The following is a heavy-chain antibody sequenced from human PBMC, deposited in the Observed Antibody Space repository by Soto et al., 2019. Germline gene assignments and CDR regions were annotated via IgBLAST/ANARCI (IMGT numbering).Heavy chain of an antibody. CDR3: ARTPVVIRSNYYYYGMDV. CDR2: IGTAGDT. D-gene: IGHD3-22*01. J-gene: IGHJ6*02. Sequence: EVQLVESGGGLVQPGGSLRLSCAASGFTFSSYDMHWVRQDTGKGLEWVSAIGTAGDTYYPGSVKGRFTISRENAKNSLYLQMNSLRAEDTAVYYCARTPVVIRSNYYYYGMDVWGQGTTVTVSS. V-gene: IGHV3-13*01. CDR1: GFTFSSYD.